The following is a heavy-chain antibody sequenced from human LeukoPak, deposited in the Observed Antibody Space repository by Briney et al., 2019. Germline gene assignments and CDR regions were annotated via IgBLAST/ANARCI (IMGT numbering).Heavy chain of an antibody. CDR2: ISGSGGTT. D-gene: IGHD4/OR15-4a*01. V-gene: IGHV3-23*01. Sequence: GGSLRFSCAASGFTFSSYAMSWVRQAPGKGLEWVSAISGSGGTTYYADSVKGRSTFSRDNSKNTLYLQMNSLRAEDTAVYYCAKVAYGAYTDFDYWGQGTLVTVSS. CDR3: AKVAYGAYTDFDY. CDR1: GFTFSSYA. J-gene: IGHJ4*02.